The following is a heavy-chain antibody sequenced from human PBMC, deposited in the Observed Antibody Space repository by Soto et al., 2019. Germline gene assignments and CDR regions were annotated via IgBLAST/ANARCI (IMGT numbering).Heavy chain of an antibody. J-gene: IGHJ5*02. D-gene: IGHD5-12*01. V-gene: IGHV4-39*01. CDR2: IYFSGSGTS. CDR3: ARRTRLEQFDP. Sequence: SETLSLTCSVSGDFISNTTYYWAWVRQAPGKGLEWVGSIYFSGSGTSHYNPSLKSRVTISVDTSKNQFSLKLSSVTAADTAVYYCARRTRLEQFDPWGQGTLVTVS. CDR1: GDFISNTTYY.